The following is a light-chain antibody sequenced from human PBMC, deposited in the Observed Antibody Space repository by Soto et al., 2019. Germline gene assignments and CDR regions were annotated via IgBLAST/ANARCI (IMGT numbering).Light chain of an antibody. J-gene: IGKJ1*01. V-gene: IGKV1-5*01. CDR3: QQYNSYPWT. Sequence: DIQMTQSPSSLSASVGDRVTITCLASQSISTWLAWYQQEPGKAPNLLIYDASSLESGVPSRFSGSGSGTEFTLTISSLQPDDLATYYCQQYNSYPWTFGQGTKVDNK. CDR1: QSISTW. CDR2: DAS.